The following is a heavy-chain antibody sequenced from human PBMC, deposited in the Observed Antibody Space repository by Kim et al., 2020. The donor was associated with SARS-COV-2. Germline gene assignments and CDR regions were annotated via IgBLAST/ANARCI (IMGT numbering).Heavy chain of an antibody. Sequence: GGSLRLSCAASGFTFGTYAMSWVRQAPGKGLEWVSGISGSGGSTYYADSVKGRFTISRDSSMNTLYLQMNSLTADDTALYYCARTRSCSSSSCYVDYWGRGTLVTVSS. CDR1: GFTFGTYA. CDR2: ISGSGGST. D-gene: IGHD2-2*01. CDR3: ARTRSCSSSSCYVDY. J-gene: IGHJ4*02. V-gene: IGHV3-23*01.